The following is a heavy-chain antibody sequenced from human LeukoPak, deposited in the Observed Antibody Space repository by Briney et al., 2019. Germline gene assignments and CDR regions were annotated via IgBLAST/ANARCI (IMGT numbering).Heavy chain of an antibody. D-gene: IGHD4-17*01. V-gene: IGHV3-74*01. CDR2: INSDGSST. J-gene: IGHJ4*02. CDR1: GFTFSSYW. Sequence: GGSLRLSCAASGFTFSSYWMPWVRQAPGKGLVWVSRINSDGSSTSYADSVKGRFTISRDNAKNTLYLQMNSLRAEDTAVYYCARGPSYGDYPFDYWGQGTLVTVSS. CDR3: ARGPSYGDYPFDY.